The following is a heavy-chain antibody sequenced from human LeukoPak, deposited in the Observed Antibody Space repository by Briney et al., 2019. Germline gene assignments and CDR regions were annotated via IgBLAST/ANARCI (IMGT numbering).Heavy chain of an antibody. CDR2: IIPIFGTA. J-gene: IGHJ6*03. CDR1: GGTFSSYA. V-gene: IGHV1-69*13. CDR3: ARGPTVTTRSYYYMDV. D-gene: IGHD4-17*01. Sequence: ASVKVSCKASGGTFSSYAISWVRQAPGQGLEWMGGIIPIFGTANYAQKFQGRVTITADESTSTAYMELSSLRSEDTAVYYCARGPTVTTRSYYYMDVWGKGTTVTVSS.